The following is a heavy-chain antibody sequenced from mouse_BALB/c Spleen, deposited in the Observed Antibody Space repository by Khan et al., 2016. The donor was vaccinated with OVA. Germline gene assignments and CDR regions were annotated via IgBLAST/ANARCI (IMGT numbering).Heavy chain of an antibody. CDR3: ARYDYDYDGAFAY. J-gene: IGHJ3*01. CDR1: GDSITSGY. D-gene: IGHD2-4*01. CDR2: ISYSGST. V-gene: IGHV3-8*02. Sequence: EVQLQESGPSLVKPSQTLSLTCSVTGDSITSGYWNWIRKFPGNKLEYMGYISYSGSTYYNPSLKSRISITRDTSKNQYYLQLNPVTTEDTATYYGARYDYDYDGAFAYWGQGTLVTVSA.